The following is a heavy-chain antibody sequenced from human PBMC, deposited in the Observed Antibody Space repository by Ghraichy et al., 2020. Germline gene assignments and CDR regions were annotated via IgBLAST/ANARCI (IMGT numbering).Heavy chain of an antibody. D-gene: IGHD6-19*01. CDR2: VSSSPNYI. J-gene: IGHJ4*02. CDR1: GFTFSSYT. Sequence: GRSLRLSCGASGFTFSSYTMNWVRQAPGKGLEWVSSVSSSPNYIYYADSVKGRFTISRDNARNSLYLQMNGLRVEDTAVYYCARVGGPVAGINSWGQGTLVTVSS. V-gene: IGHV3-21*06. CDR3: ARVGGPVAGINS.